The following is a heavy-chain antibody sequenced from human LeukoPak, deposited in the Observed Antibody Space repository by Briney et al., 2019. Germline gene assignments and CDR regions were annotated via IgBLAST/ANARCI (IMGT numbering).Heavy chain of an antibody. CDR3: AKDRAGYSIARGFDY. D-gene: IGHD5-12*01. CDR2: TSANGDTT. Sequence: GGSLRLSCAASGFTFSTYAMSWVRQAPGKGLEWFSTTSANGDTTYYADSVKGRFTISRDNSKITLYLYMNSLRAEDAAVYYCAKDRAGYSIARGFDYWGQGTLVTVSS. CDR1: GFTFSTYA. J-gene: IGHJ4*02. V-gene: IGHV3-23*01.